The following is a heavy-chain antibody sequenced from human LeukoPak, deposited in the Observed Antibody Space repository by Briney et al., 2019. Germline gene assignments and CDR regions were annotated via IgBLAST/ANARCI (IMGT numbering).Heavy chain of an antibody. CDR2: IYPDDSDT. CDR1: GYTFPYYW. Sequence: GESLKISCKGSGYTFPYYWIAWVRQMPGKGLEWMGIIYPDDSDTRYSPSFQGLVTISADKSITTAYLQWSSLKASDTAMYHCARLRSSSWYTVDYWGQGTLVTVSS. V-gene: IGHV5-51*01. D-gene: IGHD6-13*01. J-gene: IGHJ4*02. CDR3: ARLRSSSWYTVDY.